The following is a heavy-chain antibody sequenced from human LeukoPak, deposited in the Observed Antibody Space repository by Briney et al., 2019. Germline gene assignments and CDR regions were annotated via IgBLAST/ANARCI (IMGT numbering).Heavy chain of an antibody. CDR3: ARGLPYLLEWLLNY. Sequence: ASVKVSCKASGGTFSSYAISWVRHAPGQGLEWMGGIIPIFGTANYAQKFQGRVTITADESTSTAYMELSSLRSEDTAVYYCARGLPYLLEWLLNYWGQGTLVTVSS. J-gene: IGHJ4*02. V-gene: IGHV1-69*13. D-gene: IGHD3-3*01. CDR1: GGTFSSYA. CDR2: IIPIFGTA.